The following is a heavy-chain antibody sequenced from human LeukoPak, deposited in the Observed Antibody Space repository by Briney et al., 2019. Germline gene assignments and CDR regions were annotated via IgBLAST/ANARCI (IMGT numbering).Heavy chain of an antibody. CDR1: GFTFSNAW. V-gene: IGHV3-15*01. CDR2: IKSKTDGGTT. Sequence: GGSLRLSRAASGFTFSNAWMSWVRQAPGKGLEWVGRIKSKTDGGTTDYAAPVKGRFTISRDDSKNTLYLQMNSLKTEDTAVYYCTTPYNYDSSGYPGDWGQGTLVTVSS. D-gene: IGHD3-22*01. J-gene: IGHJ4*02. CDR3: TTPYNYDSSGYPGD.